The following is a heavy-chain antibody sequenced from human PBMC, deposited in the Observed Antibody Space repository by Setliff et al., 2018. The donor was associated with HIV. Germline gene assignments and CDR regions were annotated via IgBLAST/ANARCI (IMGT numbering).Heavy chain of an antibody. CDR2: INAGDDNT. V-gene: IGHV1-3*01. D-gene: IGHD6-19*01. CDR1: GYTFSTNA. J-gene: IGHJ4*02. CDR3: ARGSCSGCYLSDY. Sequence: ASVKVSCKAFGYTFSTNAIHWVRQAPGQRLEWMGYINAGDDNTRYSEKFQGRVTVTRDTSANTAYMELSSLRSEDTAVYYCARGSCSGCYLSDYWGLGTLVTVSS.